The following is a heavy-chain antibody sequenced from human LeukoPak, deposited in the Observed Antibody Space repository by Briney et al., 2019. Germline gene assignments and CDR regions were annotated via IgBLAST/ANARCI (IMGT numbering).Heavy chain of an antibody. Sequence: PSETLSLTCTVSGGSFSSTSYYWGWIRQPPGKGLEWIGSIYYSGSTYYNPSLKSRVTISVDTSRNQFSLKLGSVTAADAAVYYCARHPVPAARFTNRFDPWGQGTLVTVSS. V-gene: IGHV4-39*01. J-gene: IGHJ5*02. CDR2: IYYSGST. CDR1: GGSFSSTSYY. CDR3: ARHPVPAARFTNRFDP. D-gene: IGHD2-2*01.